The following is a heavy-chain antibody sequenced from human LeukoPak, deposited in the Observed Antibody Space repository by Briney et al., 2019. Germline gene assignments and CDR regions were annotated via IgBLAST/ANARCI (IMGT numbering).Heavy chain of an antibody. V-gene: IGHV1-18*01. D-gene: IGHD6-13*01. J-gene: IGHJ4*02. CDR3: ARGGPFSIAAARVYYFDY. CDR2: ISPYSDNT. CDR1: DYTFTSYG. Sequence: ASVKVSCKASDYTFTSYGISWVRQAPGQGLEWMGWISPYSDNTNYAQNLQGRVTMTTDTSTSTAHMELRSLTSDDTAMYYCARGGPFSIAAARVYYFDYWGQGTLVTVSS.